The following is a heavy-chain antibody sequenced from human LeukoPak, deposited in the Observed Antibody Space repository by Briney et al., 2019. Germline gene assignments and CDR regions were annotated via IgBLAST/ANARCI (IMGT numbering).Heavy chain of an antibody. D-gene: IGHD6-13*01. CDR2: ISDTGSVI. CDR1: GFTLSDHY. J-gene: IGHJ4*02. V-gene: IGHV3-11*01. CDR3: AKVFYPAAGTGRVDFPFDY. Sequence: GGSLRLSCVASGFTLSDHYMAWIRQAPGKGLEWVSYISDTGSVIYYADSVKGRFTFSRDNAKNSLYLQMNSLRAEDTAVYYCAKVFYPAAGTGRVDFPFDYWGQGTLVTVSS.